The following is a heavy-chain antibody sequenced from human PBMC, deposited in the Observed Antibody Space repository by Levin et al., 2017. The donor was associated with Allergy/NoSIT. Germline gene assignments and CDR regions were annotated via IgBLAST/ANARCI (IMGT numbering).Heavy chain of an antibody. J-gene: IGHJ3*02. D-gene: IGHD2-21*02. V-gene: IGHV3-73*01. Sequence: AGGSLRLSCAASGFTFSGSTMHWVRQAPGKGLDWVGRIRSKANDYATAYAASVKGRFSISRDDSKNTAYLQMNSLVTDDTAVYYCARLTEAYCGGDCKNAFDIWGKGTMVTVSS. CDR1: GFTFSGST. CDR3: ARLTEAYCGGDCKNAFDI. CDR2: IRSKANDYAT.